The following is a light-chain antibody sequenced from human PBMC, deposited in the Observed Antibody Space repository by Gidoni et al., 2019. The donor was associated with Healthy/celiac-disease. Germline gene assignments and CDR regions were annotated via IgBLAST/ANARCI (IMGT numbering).Light chain of an antibody. Sequence: EIVLTQSPATLSVSPGERATLSCRASQSVSSNLAWYQQKPGHAPRLLIYGASTRATGIPARFSGSGSGTEFTHTISSLQSEDFAVYYCQQYNNWPAWTFXQXTKVEIK. CDR2: GAS. CDR1: QSVSSN. CDR3: QQYNNWPAWT. J-gene: IGKJ1*01. V-gene: IGKV3-15*01.